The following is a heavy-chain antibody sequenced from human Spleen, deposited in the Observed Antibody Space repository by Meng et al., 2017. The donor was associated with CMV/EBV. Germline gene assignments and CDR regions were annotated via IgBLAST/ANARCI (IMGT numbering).Heavy chain of an antibody. Sequence: GESLKISCAASGFTFSSFWMSWVRQAPGKGLEWVANIKQDGSEKYYVDSVKGRFTISRDNAKNSLYLQMNSLRVEDTAVYYCASATPYYYYYGMDVWGQGTTVTVSS. CDR2: IKQDGSEK. V-gene: IGHV3-7*01. CDR3: ASATPYYYYYGMDV. J-gene: IGHJ6*02. CDR1: GFTFSSFW.